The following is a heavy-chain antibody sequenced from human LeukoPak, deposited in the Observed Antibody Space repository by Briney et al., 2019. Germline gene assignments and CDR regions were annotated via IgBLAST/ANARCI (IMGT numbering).Heavy chain of an antibody. D-gene: IGHD3-22*01. CDR3: ASEYYYDSSGYIA. CDR1: GFTFGDYA. V-gene: IGHV3-9*01. CDR2: ISWNSDSI. Sequence: GGSLRLSCAASGFTFGDYAMHWVRQAPGKGLEWVSGISWNSDSIGYADSVKGRFTISRDNAKNSLYLQMNSLRAEDTAVYYCASEYYYDSSGYIAWGQGTLVTVSS. J-gene: IGHJ5*02.